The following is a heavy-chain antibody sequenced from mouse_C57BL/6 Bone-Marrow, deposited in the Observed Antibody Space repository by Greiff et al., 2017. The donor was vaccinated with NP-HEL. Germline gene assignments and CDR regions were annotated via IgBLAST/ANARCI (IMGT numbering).Heavy chain of an antibody. CDR2: IRNKANGYTT. D-gene: IGHD1-1*01. CDR1: GFTFTDYY. CDR3: ASYIITTVVEYFDY. Sequence: EVQRVESGGGLVQPGGSLSLSCAASGFTFTDYYMSWVRQPPGKALEWLGFIRNKANGYTTEYSASVKGRFTISRDNSQSILYLQMKALRAEDSATYYCASYIITTVVEYFDYWGQGTTLTVSS. V-gene: IGHV7-3*01. J-gene: IGHJ2*01.